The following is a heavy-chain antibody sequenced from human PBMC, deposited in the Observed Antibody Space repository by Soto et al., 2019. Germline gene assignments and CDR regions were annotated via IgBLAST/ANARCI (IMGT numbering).Heavy chain of an antibody. J-gene: IGHJ6*02. CDR2: ISSSSSYI. V-gene: IGHV3-21*01. Sequence: GGSLRLSCAASGFTFSSYSMNWVRQAPGKGPEWVSSISSSSSYIYYADSVKGRFTISRDNAKNSLYLQMNSLRAEDTAVYYCARRRAAAGTRRYYGMDVWGQGTTVTVSS. CDR1: GFTFSSYS. D-gene: IGHD6-13*01. CDR3: ARRRAAAGTRRYYGMDV.